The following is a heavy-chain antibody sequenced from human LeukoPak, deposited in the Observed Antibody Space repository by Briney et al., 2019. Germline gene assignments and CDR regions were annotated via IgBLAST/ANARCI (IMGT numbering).Heavy chain of an antibody. Sequence: GSSVKVSCKAPGGSFNNYAISWVRQAPGQGLEWMGGIIPIFGTANYAQKFQGRVTITADESTSTAYMELSSLRSEDTAVYYCARVRVNYYDSSGYRDNWFDPWGQGTLVTVSS. J-gene: IGHJ5*02. CDR1: GGSFNNYA. CDR3: ARVRVNYYDSSGYRDNWFDP. D-gene: IGHD3-22*01. V-gene: IGHV1-69*01. CDR2: IIPIFGTA.